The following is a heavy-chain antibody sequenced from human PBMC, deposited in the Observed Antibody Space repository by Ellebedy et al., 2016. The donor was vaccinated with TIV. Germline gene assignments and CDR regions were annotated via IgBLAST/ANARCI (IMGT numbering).Heavy chain of an antibody. D-gene: IGHD6-19*01. V-gene: IGHV1-18*01. CDR1: GYTFTSYG. CDR2: ISVYNGNT. Sequence: AASVKVSCKASGYTFTSYGISWVRQAPGQGLEWMGWISVYNGNTNYAQKLQGRVTMTTDTSTSTAYMELRSLRSDDTAVYYCARDRGYSSGCDYFDYWGQGTLVTVSS. CDR3: ARDRGYSSGCDYFDY. J-gene: IGHJ4*02.